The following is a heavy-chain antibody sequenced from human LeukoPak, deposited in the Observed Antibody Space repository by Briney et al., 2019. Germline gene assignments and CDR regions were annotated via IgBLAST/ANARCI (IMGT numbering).Heavy chain of an antibody. D-gene: IGHD3-10*01. Sequence: GGSLRLSCAASGFTFNSYGMHWVRLAPGKGLEWVAILSYDGSNKYYIDSVKGRFTISRDNSRNTLYLQVNSLRDEDTAVYYCARESGYHGSGFDPWGQGTLVTVSS. J-gene: IGHJ5*02. CDR1: GFTFNSYG. CDR2: LSYDGSNK. CDR3: ARESGYHGSGFDP. V-gene: IGHV3-30*03.